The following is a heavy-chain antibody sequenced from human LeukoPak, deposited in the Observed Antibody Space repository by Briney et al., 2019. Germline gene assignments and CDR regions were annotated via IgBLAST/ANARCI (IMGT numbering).Heavy chain of an antibody. CDR2: ISWNSDNI. D-gene: IGHD6-13*01. J-gene: IGHJ3*02. CDR1: GFTFDDYA. Sequence: GGSLRLSCAASGFTFDDYAMHWVRQAPGKGLEWVSGISWNSDNIGYADSVKGRFAISRDNAKNSLYLQMNSLRAEDTALYYCAKGLAAASTDDAFDIWGQGTMVTVSS. V-gene: IGHV3-9*01. CDR3: AKGLAAASTDDAFDI.